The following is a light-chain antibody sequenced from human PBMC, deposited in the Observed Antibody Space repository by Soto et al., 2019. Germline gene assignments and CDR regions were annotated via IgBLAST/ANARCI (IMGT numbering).Light chain of an antibody. CDR1: QTISRIY. CDR3: QQYGSSSIT. CDR2: AAS. Sequence: IVLTQSPATLSLSPGERATLPCSASQTISRIYLAWYQQKPGQAPRLLIYAASSRATGIPDRFSGSGSGTDFTLTIDRVEPEDFAVYYCQQYGSSSITFGQGTRLEIK. J-gene: IGKJ5*01. V-gene: IGKV3-20*01.